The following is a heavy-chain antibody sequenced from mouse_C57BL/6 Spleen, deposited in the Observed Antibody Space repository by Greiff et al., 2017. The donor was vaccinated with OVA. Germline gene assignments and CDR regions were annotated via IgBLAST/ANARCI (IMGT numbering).Heavy chain of an antibody. CDR3: ARNGDYDRGFDY. CDR2: IWSGGST. D-gene: IGHD2-4*01. V-gene: IGHV2-2*02. CDR1: GFSLTSYG. J-gene: IGHJ2*01. Sequence: QVQLKESGPGLVQPSQSLSITCTVSGFSLTSYGVHWVRQSPGKGLEWLGVIWSGGSTDYNAAFISRLSISKDNSKSQFFFKMNSLQANDTAIYYCARNGDYDRGFDYWGQGTTLTVSS.